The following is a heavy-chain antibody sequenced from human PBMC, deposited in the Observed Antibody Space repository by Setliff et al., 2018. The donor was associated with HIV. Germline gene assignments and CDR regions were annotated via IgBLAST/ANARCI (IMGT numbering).Heavy chain of an antibody. V-gene: IGHV3-30*02. CDR3: ASEAGASSGWFGY. CDR2: IRFDGTIK. Sequence: GGSLRLSCAASGFTFSSYAMYWVRQAPGKGLEWVAFIRFDGTIKYYADSVKGRFTISRDNAKNSLYLQMNSLRAEDTAVYYCASEAGASSGWFGYWGQGTLVTVSS. J-gene: IGHJ5*01. CDR1: GFTFSSYA. D-gene: IGHD6-19*01.